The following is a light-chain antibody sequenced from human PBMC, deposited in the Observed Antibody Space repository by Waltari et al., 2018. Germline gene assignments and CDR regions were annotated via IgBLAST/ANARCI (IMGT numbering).Light chain of an antibody. CDR2: AAS. J-gene: IGKJ1*01. CDR1: QGISSW. V-gene: IGKV1-12*01. Sequence: DIQMTQSPSSLSASVGDKVTITCRASQGISSWLAWYQQKPGKAPKLPIYAASSLQSGVPSRFSGSGSGTDYTPTISSLQPDDFATYYCQQGYNTPWTFGQGTKVEIK. CDR3: QQGYNTPWT.